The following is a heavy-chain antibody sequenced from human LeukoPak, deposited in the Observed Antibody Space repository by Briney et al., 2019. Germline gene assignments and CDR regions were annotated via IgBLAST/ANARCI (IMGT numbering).Heavy chain of an antibody. CDR2: INPSGGST. V-gene: IGHV1-46*01. CDR1: GYTFTSYY. CDR3: ARDIGIAVAGHYYYYYYMDV. J-gene: IGHJ6*03. D-gene: IGHD6-19*01. Sequence: AASVKVPCKASGYTFTSYYMHWVRQAPGQGLEWMGIINPSGGSTSYAQKFQGRVTMTRDMSTSTVYMELSSLRSEDTAVYYCARDIGIAVAGHYYYYYYMDVWGKGTTVTVSS.